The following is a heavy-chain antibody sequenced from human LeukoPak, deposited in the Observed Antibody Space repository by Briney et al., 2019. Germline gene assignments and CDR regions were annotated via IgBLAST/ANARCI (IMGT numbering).Heavy chain of an antibody. D-gene: IGHD2-21*02. J-gene: IGHJ3*02. V-gene: IGHV2-70*11. CDR1: GFSLSTRGMC. CDR3: ARIQQVTRIHDAFDI. CDR2: IDWDDDK. Sequence: SGPTLVKPTQTLTLTCTFSGFSLSTRGMCVSWIRQPPGKALEWLARIDWDDDKYYSTSLKTRLTISKDTSKNQVVLTMTNMDPVDTATYYCARIQQVTRIHDAFDIWGQGTMVTVSS.